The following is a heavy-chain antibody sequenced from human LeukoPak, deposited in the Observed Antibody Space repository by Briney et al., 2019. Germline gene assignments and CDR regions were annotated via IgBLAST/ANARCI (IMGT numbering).Heavy chain of an antibody. V-gene: IGHV3-7*01. CDR1: GFTFSRKW. CDR2: IKEDGGEK. CDR3: ARTGGSYPYYFEY. Sequence: PGGSLRLSCGASGFTFSRKWMSWVRQAPGKGLEWVASIKEDGGEKYYVDSLKGRFTISRDNAQNSLYLQMNSLRAEDTAVYYCARTGGSYPYYFEYWGQGTLVTVSS. J-gene: IGHJ4*02. D-gene: IGHD1-26*01.